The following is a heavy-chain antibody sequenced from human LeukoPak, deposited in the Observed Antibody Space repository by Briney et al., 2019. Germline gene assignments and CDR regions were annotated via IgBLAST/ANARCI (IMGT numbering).Heavy chain of an antibody. CDR1: GFTFNSYA. D-gene: IGHD3-10*01. V-gene: IGHV3-23*01. Sequence: AGSLSLSCAASGFTFNSYALNWVRQGPGKGLERVSAISGSGGSTYYADPVKGRFTISRDISKNTLYLQMNRLRAEDTAVYYCAKSNGYGLVDIWGQGTMVTVSS. CDR3: AKSNGYGLVDI. J-gene: IGHJ3*02. CDR2: ISGSGGST.